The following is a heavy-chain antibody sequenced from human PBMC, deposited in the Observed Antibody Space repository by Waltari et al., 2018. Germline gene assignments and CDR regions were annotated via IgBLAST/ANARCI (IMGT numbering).Heavy chain of an antibody. CDR3: AKGGGWLQDY. V-gene: IGHV3-74*01. CDR1: GFTFSSYW. CDR2: INSDGSTT. D-gene: IGHD5-12*01. Sequence: EVQLVESGGGLAQPGGSLRLSCVASGFTFSSYWMHWFRQAPGKGLVWVSRINSDGSTTNYADSVKGRVTISRDNAKNTLYLQMNSLRAEDTAVYYCAKGGGWLQDYWGQGTLVTVSS. J-gene: IGHJ4*02.